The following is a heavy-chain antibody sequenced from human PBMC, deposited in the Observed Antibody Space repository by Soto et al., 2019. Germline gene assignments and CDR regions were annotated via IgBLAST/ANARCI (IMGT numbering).Heavy chain of an antibody. CDR2: MNPNSGST. Sequence: EASVKVSCKASGYTFTSYDINWVRQATGQGLEWMGWMNPNSGSTGYAQKFQGRVTMTRNTSISTAYMELSSLRSEDTAVYYCATAGKYSGYDDLDYWGQGTLVTVSS. J-gene: IGHJ4*02. CDR1: GYTFTSYD. V-gene: IGHV1-8*01. D-gene: IGHD5-12*01. CDR3: ATAGKYSGYDDLDY.